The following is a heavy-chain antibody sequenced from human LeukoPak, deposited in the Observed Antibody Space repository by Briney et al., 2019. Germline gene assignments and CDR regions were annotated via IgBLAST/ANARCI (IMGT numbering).Heavy chain of an antibody. CDR3: ARVVSFYCSSTSCSSDYFDY. Sequence: GGSLRLSCTASGFTFGDHAMSWVRQAPGKGLEWVANIKQDGSEKYYVDSVKGRFTISRDNAKNSLYLQMNSLRAEDTAVYYCARVVSFYCSSTSCSSDYFDYWGQGTLVTVSS. D-gene: IGHD2-2*01. CDR1: GFTFGDHA. CDR2: IKQDGSEK. J-gene: IGHJ4*02. V-gene: IGHV3-7*03.